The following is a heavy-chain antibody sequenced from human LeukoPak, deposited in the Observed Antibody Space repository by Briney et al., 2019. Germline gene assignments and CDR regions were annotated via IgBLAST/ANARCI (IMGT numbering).Heavy chain of an antibody. V-gene: IGHV3-9*01. Sequence: GGSLRLSCATSGFTFDDYAMHWVRQAPGKGLEWVSGISWNSGSIGYADSAKGRFTISRDNAKNSLYLEMNSLRAEDTAVYYCAGGLSFPNNYYDSVDVEWFDPWGQGTLVTVSS. CDR1: GFTFDDYA. CDR3: AGGLSFPNNYYDSVDVEWFDP. CDR2: ISWNSGSI. D-gene: IGHD3-22*01. J-gene: IGHJ5*02.